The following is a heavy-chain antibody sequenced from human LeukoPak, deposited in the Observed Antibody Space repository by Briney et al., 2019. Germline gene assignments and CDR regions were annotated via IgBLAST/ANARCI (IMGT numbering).Heavy chain of an antibody. V-gene: IGHV3-23*01. CDR2: VSGSGGST. CDR3: AKDPKEYSNRWFLHYFDY. Sequence: GASLRLSCAASGFTFSTYAMSWVRQAPGKGLESDSGVSGSGGSTYYADSVKGRFTISRDNSKNTLYLQMNSLRAEDTAVYYCAKDPKEYSNRWFLHYFDYWGQGTLVTVSS. CDR1: GFTFSTYA. D-gene: IGHD6-13*01. J-gene: IGHJ4*02.